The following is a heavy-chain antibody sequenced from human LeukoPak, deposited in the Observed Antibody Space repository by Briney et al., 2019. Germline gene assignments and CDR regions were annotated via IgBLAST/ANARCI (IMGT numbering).Heavy chain of an antibody. D-gene: IGHD3-16*01. J-gene: IGHJ6*03. Sequence: GGSLRLSCAASGFTFSSYAMSWVRQAPGKGLEWVSAISGSGGSTYYADSVKGRFTISRDDSKSTLYLQMNSLRAEDTAVYYCAKAGYYDYVWGSSSYYMDVWGKGTTVTVSS. CDR2: ISGSGGST. V-gene: IGHV3-23*01. CDR3: AKAGYYDYVWGSSSYYMDV. CDR1: GFTFSSYA.